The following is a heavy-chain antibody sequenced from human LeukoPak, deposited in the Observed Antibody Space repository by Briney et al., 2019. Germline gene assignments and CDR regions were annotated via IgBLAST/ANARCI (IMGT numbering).Heavy chain of an antibody. Sequence: GGSLRLSCAASGITFSYYWMHWVRQAPGKGLVWVSRINSDGTGTSYADSVKGRFTISRDNAKNTVYLQMNSLRAEDTAVYYCAKKTYYYDSSGYYPFDYWGQGTLVTVSS. D-gene: IGHD3-22*01. CDR1: GITFSYYW. V-gene: IGHV3-74*01. CDR3: AKKTYYYDSSGYYPFDY. J-gene: IGHJ4*02. CDR2: INSDGTGT.